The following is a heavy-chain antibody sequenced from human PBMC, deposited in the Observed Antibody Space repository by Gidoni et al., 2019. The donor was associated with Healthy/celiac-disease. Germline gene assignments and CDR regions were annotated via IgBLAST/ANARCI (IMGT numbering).Heavy chain of an antibody. CDR3: AKSQYSSSWYKR. V-gene: IGHV3-23*01. D-gene: IGHD6-13*01. CDR2: ISGSGGST. J-gene: IGHJ4*02. Sequence: EVQLLESGGGLVQPGGPLRPSCSSSGFPFSSYARGWVRQAPGKGLEWVSAISGSGGSTYYADSVKGRFTISRDNSKNTLYLQMNSLRAEDTAVYYCAKSQYSSSWYKRWGQGTLVTVSS. CDR1: GFPFSSYA.